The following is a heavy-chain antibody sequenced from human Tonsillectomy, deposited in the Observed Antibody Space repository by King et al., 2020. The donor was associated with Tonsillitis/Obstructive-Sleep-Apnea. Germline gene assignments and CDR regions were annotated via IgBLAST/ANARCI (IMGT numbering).Heavy chain of an antibody. Sequence: VQLQESGPGLVMPSQTLSLTCTVSGGSISSGGYYWSWIRQHPGKGLEWIGHIYYSGSTYYNPSLKSRLSISVDTSENQLSRKLSSVTAADTAVYYCASLPGILPGRGFDSWGQGTLVTVSS. D-gene: IGHD3-9*01. CDR3: ASLPGILPGRGFDS. CDR1: GGSISSGGYY. CDR2: IYYSGST. V-gene: IGHV4-31*03. J-gene: IGHJ4*02.